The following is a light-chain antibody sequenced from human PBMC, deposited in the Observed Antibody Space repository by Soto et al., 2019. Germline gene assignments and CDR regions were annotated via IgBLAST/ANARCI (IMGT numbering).Light chain of an antibody. Sequence: EIVMTQSPATLSVSPGERATLSCRASQSVSTNLAWYQQKPGQAPRLLIYGASTRGTGIPARFSGIGSGTELTLTISSLQSEDFAVYYCQQYNNWPPFTFGPGTKVDIK. V-gene: IGKV3D-15*01. J-gene: IGKJ3*01. CDR2: GAS. CDR1: QSVSTN. CDR3: QQYNNWPPFT.